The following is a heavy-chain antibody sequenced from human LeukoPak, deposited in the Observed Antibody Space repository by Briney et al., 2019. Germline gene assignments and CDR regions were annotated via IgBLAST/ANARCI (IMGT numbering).Heavy chain of an antibody. J-gene: IGHJ4*02. D-gene: IGHD3-22*01. CDR2: IIPILGIA. V-gene: IGHV1-69*04. CDR1: GGTFISYA. CDR3: ARDSEPGYYYDSSGYYDY. Sequence: SVKVSCKASGGTFISYAISWVRQAPGQGLEWMGRIIPILGIANYAQKFQGRVTITADKSTSTAYMELSSLRSEDTAVYYCARDSEPGYYYDSSGYYDYWGQGTLVTVSS.